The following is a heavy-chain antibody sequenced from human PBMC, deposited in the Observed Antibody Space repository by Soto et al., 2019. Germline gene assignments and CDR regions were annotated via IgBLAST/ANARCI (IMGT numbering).Heavy chain of an antibody. CDR3: ARAIVVTIGGMDV. CDR2: IYYSGST. V-gene: IGHV4-30-4*01. Sequence: PSETLSLTCTVSGGSISIADYYWSWFRQPPGKGLEWIGYIYYSGSTFFNPSLKSRVTISKDTSRNQFSLRLNSVTAADTAVYYCARAIVVTIGGMDVWGQGTTVTVSS. D-gene: IGHD5-12*01. J-gene: IGHJ6*02. CDR1: GGSISIADYY.